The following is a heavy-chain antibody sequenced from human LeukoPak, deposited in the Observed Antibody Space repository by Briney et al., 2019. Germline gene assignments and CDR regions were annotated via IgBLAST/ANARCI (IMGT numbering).Heavy chain of an antibody. D-gene: IGHD2-21*01. J-gene: IGHJ4*02. CDR2: ISGSGGST. CDR1: GFTFSSYA. V-gene: IGHV3-23*01. CDR3: AKWVRGPIDY. Sequence: PGESLKISCQGSGFTFSSYAMSWVRQAPGKGLEWVSAISGSGGSTYYADSVKGRFTISRDNSKNTLYLQMNSLRAEDTAVYYCAKWVRGPIDYWGQGTLVTVSS.